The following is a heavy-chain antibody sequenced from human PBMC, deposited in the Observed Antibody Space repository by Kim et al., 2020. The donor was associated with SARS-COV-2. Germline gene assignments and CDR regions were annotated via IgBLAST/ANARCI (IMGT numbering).Heavy chain of an antibody. V-gene: IGHV3-48*03. Sequence: GGSLRLSCAASGFTFSSYEMNWVRQAPGKGLEWVSYISSSGSTIYYADSVKGRFTISRDNAKNSLYLQMNSLRAEDTAVYYCARWRLVVVAAKTYYYYGMDVWGQGTTVTVSS. CDR1: GFTFSSYE. CDR2: ISSSGSTI. CDR3: ARWRLVVVAAKTYYYYGMDV. J-gene: IGHJ6*02. D-gene: IGHD2-15*01.